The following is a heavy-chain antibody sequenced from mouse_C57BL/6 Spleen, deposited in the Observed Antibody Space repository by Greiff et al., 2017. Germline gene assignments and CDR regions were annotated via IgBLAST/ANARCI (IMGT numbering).Heavy chain of an antibody. V-gene: IGHV5-4*01. Sequence: EVKLVESGGGLVKPGGSLKLSCAASGFTFSSYAMSWVRQTPEKRLEWVATISDGGSYTYYPDNVKGRFTISRDNAKNNLYLQMSHLKSEDTAMYYCARDGRYYGSSYIFAYWGQGTLVTVSA. CDR3: ARDGRYYGSSYIFAY. D-gene: IGHD1-1*01. CDR1: GFTFSSYA. J-gene: IGHJ3*01. CDR2: ISDGGSYT.